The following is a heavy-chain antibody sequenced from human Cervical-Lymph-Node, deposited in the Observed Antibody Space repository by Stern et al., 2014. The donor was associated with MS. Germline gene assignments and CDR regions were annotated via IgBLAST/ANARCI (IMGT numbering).Heavy chain of an antibody. Sequence: MQLVESGTEVKKPGASVKVSCKASGYTLTIYYIHWVRQAPGQGLEWMGVNNPRGGRTAYAQKCQGRVTMTRDTSTSTAYMELSSLRSDDTAVYYCASGGEVDGGDVWGQGTTVTVFS. CDR1: GYTLTIYY. CDR3: ASGGEVDGGDV. CDR2: NNPRGGRT. D-gene: IGHD2-15*01. V-gene: IGHV1-46*01. J-gene: IGHJ6*02.